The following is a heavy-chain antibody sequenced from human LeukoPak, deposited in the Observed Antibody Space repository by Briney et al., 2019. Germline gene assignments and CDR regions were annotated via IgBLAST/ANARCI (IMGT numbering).Heavy chain of an antibody. CDR1: GYSISSGYY. J-gene: IGHJ5*02. CDR2: IYHSGST. CDR3: ARVKRNWFDP. Sequence: SETLSLTCTVSGYSISSGYYWGWIRQPPGKGLEWIGSIYHSGSTYYNPSLKSRVTISVDTSKNQFSLKLSSVTAADTAVYYCARVKRNWFDPWGQGTLVTVSS. V-gene: IGHV4-38-2*02.